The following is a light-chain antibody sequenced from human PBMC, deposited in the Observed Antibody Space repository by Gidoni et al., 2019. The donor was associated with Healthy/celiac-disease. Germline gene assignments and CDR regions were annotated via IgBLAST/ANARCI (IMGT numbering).Light chain of an antibody. J-gene: IGKJ1*01. V-gene: IGKV1D-8*01. CDR3: QQYYSFPRT. CDR2: AAS. CDR1: QVISSY. Sequence: VIWMTQSPFLLSASTGDRVTISCRMSQVISSYLAWYQQKPGKAPELLIYAASTLQSGVPSRFSGSGSGTDFTLTISCLQSEDCATYYCQQYYSFPRTFXQXTKVEIK.